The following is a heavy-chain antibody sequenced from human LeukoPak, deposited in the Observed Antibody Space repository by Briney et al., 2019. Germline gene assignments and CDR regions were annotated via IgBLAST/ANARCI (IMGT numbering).Heavy chain of an antibody. V-gene: IGHV1-46*01. Sequence: ASVKVSCKASGYTFTSYYMHWVRQAPGQGLEWMGIINPSGGSTSYAQKFQGRVTMTRDTSISTAYMELSSLRSEDTAVYYCARGRELLWFGELRYYFDYWGQGTLVTVSS. CDR1: GYTFTSYY. D-gene: IGHD3-10*01. CDR3: ARGRELLWFGELRYYFDY. J-gene: IGHJ4*02. CDR2: INPSGGST.